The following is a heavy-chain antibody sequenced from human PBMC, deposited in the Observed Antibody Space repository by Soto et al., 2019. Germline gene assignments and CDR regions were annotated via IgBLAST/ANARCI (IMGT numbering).Heavy chain of an antibody. Sequence: PGGSLRLSCAASGFTFNTYVMHWVRQAPGKGLVWVARMKCDGSNTSNGDSVKGRFTISRDNAKNTLYLQMSSLRAEDTAVYYCARGIAGAGGSYGMDVWGQGTTVTVSS. CDR1: GFTFNTYV. CDR3: ARGIAGAGGSYGMDV. J-gene: IGHJ6*02. CDR2: MKCDGSNT. V-gene: IGHV3-74*01. D-gene: IGHD6-13*01.